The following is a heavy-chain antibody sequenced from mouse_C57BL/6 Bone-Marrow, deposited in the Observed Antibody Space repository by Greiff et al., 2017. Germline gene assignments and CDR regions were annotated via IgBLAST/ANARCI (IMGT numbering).Heavy chain of an antibody. Sequence: EVKLVESGGDLVKPGGSLKLSCAASGFTFSSYGMSWVRQTPDTRLEWVATISSGGSYTYSPDSVKGRFTLSRDSAKNTLYLQMSSLKSEDTAMYYCARQGDYDNFDYWGQGTTLTVSS. CDR1: GFTFSSYG. D-gene: IGHD2-4*01. CDR3: ARQGDYDNFDY. J-gene: IGHJ2*01. V-gene: IGHV5-6*01. CDR2: ISSGGSYT.